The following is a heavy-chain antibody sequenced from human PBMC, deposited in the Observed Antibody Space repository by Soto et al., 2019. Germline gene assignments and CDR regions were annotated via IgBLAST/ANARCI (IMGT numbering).Heavy chain of an antibody. J-gene: IGHJ5*02. CDR1: GFIFENFG. Sequence: GGSLRLSCAASGFIFENFGMSWVRQAPGKGLEWISSISGSGFKKYYADSVKGRFTVSRDNSKSTVYLELNNLSAEDTAVYHCAKNQGVELVPLATVDWFDPWGQGSVVTVSS. D-gene: IGHD1-26*01. CDR3: AKNQGVELVPLATVDWFDP. CDR2: ISGSGFKK. V-gene: IGHV3-23*01.